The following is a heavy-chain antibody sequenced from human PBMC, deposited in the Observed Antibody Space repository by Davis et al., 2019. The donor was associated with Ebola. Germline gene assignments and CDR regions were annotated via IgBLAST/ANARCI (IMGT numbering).Heavy chain of an antibody. CDR3: AGPYLQASNY. D-gene: IGHD2/OR15-2a*01. Sequence: PGGSLRLSCAASGFTFSTNWMSWVRQVPGKGPEWVAKIKEDGSQKYYVDSVKGRFTISRGNAKNSLYLQMDSLRAEDTAVYYCAGPYLQASNYWGQGALVTVSS. J-gene: IGHJ4*02. CDR1: GFTFSTNW. V-gene: IGHV3-7*01. CDR2: IKEDGSQK.